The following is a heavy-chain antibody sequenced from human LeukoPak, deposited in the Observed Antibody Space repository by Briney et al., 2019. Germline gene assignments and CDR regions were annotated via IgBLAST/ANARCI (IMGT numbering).Heavy chain of an antibody. CDR1: GLTFSDYY. D-gene: IGHD3-3*01. CDR3: ARGVAPYDFWSGYNYYYYYMDV. V-gene: IGHV3-11*01. Sequence: GGSLRLSCAASGLTFSDYYMSWIRQAPGKGLEWVSYISSSGSTIYYADSVKGRFTISRDNAKNSLYLQMNSLRAEDTAVYYCARGVAPYDFWSGYNYYYYYMDVWGKGTTVTVSS. CDR2: ISSSGSTI. J-gene: IGHJ6*03.